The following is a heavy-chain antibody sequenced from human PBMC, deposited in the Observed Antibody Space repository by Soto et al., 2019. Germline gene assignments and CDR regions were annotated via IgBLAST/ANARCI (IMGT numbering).Heavy chain of an antibody. CDR1: GGSIRSGDYY. J-gene: IGHJ4*02. D-gene: IGHD4-17*01. CDR2: IYDSGST. Sequence: PSETQCLTCTVSGGSIRSGDYYWSWIRQPPGKGLEWIGYIYDSGSTYYNPSLKSRVTISVDTSKNQFSLKLNSMTAADTAVYFCARSGYGDHFDYWGQGTLVTVSS. CDR3: ARSGYGDHFDY. V-gene: IGHV4-30-4*01.